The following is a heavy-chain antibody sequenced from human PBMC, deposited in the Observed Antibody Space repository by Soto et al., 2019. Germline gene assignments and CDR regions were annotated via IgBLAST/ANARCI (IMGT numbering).Heavy chain of an antibody. D-gene: IGHD1-20*01. J-gene: IGHJ4*02. Sequence: RLSCIGSGFTFRNYALSWVRQAAGKGLEWISAINNDGDSTYHADSVKGRFTISRDNSRNTLYLHMNSLGAEDTAMYYCAKRSVSGTFSPFDYWGQGTLVTVSS. CDR3: AKRSVSGTFSPFDY. CDR2: INNDGDST. CDR1: GFTFRNYA. V-gene: IGHV3-23*01.